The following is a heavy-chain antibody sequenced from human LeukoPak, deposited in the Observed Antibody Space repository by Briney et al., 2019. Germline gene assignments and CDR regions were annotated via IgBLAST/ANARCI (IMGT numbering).Heavy chain of an antibody. D-gene: IGHD3-3*01. J-gene: IGHJ4*02. V-gene: IGHV3-23*01. CDR3: ARVPVDFWSGYYLDY. Sequence: GGSLRLSCAASGFTFSSYAMSWVRQAPGKGLEWVSAISGSGGSTYYTDSVKGRFTISRDNSKNTLYLQMNSLRADDTAVYYCARVPVDFWSGYYLDYWGQGTLVTVTS. CDR1: GFTFSSYA. CDR2: ISGSGGST.